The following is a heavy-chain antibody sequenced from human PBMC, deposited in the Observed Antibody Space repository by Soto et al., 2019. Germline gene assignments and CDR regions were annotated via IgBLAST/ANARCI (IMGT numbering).Heavy chain of an antibody. J-gene: IGHJ5*02. D-gene: IGHD5-18*01. Sequence: SETLSLTCAVYGGSFSGYYWGWIRQPPGKGLEWIGQINHSGSTNYNPSLKSRVTISVDTSKNQFSLKLSSVTAVDTAVYYCAALLRGYSYGDNWFDPWGQGTLVTVSS. CDR2: INHSGST. V-gene: IGHV4-34*01. CDR3: AALLRGYSYGDNWFDP. CDR1: GGSFSGYY.